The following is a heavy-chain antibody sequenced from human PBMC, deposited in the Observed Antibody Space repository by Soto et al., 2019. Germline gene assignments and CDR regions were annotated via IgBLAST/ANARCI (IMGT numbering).Heavy chain of an antibody. V-gene: IGHV1-18*01. CDR1: GYTFSSIG. D-gene: IGHD3-10*01. CDR2: ISPHKDDT. Sequence: QVQLVQSGAEVKKPGASVTVSCKTSGYTFSSIGIIWVRQAPGQGLEWMGWISPHKDDTYYAQRLQGRVTMTTDTSTSTAYMELRSLRSDDTAVYFCARDLDGSGSYFTNYWGQGTLVSVSS. CDR3: ARDLDGSGSYFTNY. J-gene: IGHJ4*02.